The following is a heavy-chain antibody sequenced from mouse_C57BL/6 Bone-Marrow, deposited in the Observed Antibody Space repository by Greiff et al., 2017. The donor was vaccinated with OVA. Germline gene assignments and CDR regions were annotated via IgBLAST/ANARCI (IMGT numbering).Heavy chain of an antibody. CDR1: GFNIKDYY. CDR3: ARGSNCFFYWYFDV. CDR2: IDPEDGET. Sequence: VQLQQSGAELVKPGASVKLSCTASGFNIKDYYMNWVKQRTEQGLEWIGRIDPEDGETKYAPKFQGKATITADTSSNTAYLQLSSLTSEDTAVYYCARGSNCFFYWYFDVWGTGTTVTVSS. J-gene: IGHJ1*03. D-gene: IGHD4-1*01. V-gene: IGHV14-2*01.